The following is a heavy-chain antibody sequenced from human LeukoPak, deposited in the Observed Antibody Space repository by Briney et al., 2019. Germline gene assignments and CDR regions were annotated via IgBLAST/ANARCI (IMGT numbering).Heavy chain of an antibody. CDR3: ARDSPYYYGMDV. CDR1: GYTFTGYY. V-gene: IGHV1-2*02. J-gene: IGHJ6*02. CDR2: INPNSGGT. Sequence: ASVKVSCKASGYTFTGYYMHWVRQAPGQGLEWMGWINPNSGGTNYAQKFQGRVTMTRDTSISTAYMELSRPRSDDTAVYYCARDSPYYYGMDVWGQGTTVTVSS.